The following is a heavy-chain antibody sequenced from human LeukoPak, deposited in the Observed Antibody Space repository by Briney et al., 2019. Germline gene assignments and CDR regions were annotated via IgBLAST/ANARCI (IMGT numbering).Heavy chain of an antibody. CDR3: AKNRGFI. J-gene: IGHJ4*01. D-gene: IGHD3-10*01. CDR1: GFTVSSDY. V-gene: IGHV3-53*01. CDR2: IYSGGST. Sequence: GGSLRLSCTASGFTVSSDYMSWVRHAPEKGLEWLPVIYSGGSTYYADSVKGRFIVSRDDSTNTLYLQVNSLRAEDTAVYYCAKNRGFIWGQGTLVTVSS.